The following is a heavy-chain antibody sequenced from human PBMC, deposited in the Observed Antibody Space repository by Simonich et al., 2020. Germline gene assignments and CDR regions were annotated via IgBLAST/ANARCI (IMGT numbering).Heavy chain of an antibody. CDR1: GYPYTGYY. J-gene: IGHJ4*02. D-gene: IGHD5-12*01. V-gene: IGHV1-2*02. CDR2: INPNSGGT. CDR3: ASSKLATIDY. Sequence: QVQLVQSGAEVKKPGASVKVSCKASGYPYTGYYMHWVRKAPGQGLEWMGWINPNSGGTNYAQKLQGRVTMTRDTAISTAYMELSRLRSDDTAVYYCASSKLATIDYWGQGTLVTVSS.